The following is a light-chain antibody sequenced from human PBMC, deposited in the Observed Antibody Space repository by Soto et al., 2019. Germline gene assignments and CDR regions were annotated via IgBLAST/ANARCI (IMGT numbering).Light chain of an antibody. V-gene: IGLV2-14*01. Sequence: QSALTQPASVSGSPGQSITISSTGTSSDVGGYNYVSWYQQHPGKAPKLTIYDVSNRPSGVSNRFSGSKSGNTASLTISGLQAEYEADYYCSSYTSSSTVLFGGGTKLTVL. CDR1: SSDVGGYNY. J-gene: IGLJ2*01. CDR2: DVS. CDR3: SSYTSSSTVL.